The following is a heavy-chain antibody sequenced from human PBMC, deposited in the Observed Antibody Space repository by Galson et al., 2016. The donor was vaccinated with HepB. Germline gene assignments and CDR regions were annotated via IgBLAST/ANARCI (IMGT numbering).Heavy chain of an antibody. V-gene: IGHV5-51*01. D-gene: IGHD3-22*01. Sequence: QSGAEVKKPGQSLKTSCKGFGYSFTHYWIGWVRQMPGKGLEWMGISYPGDSDTPYSPPFQGQVTISADKSISTAYLQWSSLKASDTAMYYCARSNDTYYYDSRGYYKYAMDVWGRGTPVIVS. CDR3: ARSNDTYYYDSRGYYKYAMDV. J-gene: IGHJ6*02. CDR2: SYPGDSDT. CDR1: GYSFTHYW.